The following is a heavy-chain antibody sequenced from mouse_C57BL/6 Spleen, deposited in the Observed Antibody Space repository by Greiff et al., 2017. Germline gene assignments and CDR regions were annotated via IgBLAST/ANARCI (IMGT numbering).Heavy chain of an antibody. CDR3: ARHSNSNPFDD. Sequence: EVQLQQSGPELVKPGASVKISCKASGYTFTDYYMNWVKQSHGQSLEWIGDINPNNGGTSYNQKFKGKATLTVDKSSSTAYMELRSLTSEDSAVYYCARHSNSNPFDDWGQGTTLTVSS. CDR2: INPNNGGT. CDR1: GYTFTDYY. V-gene: IGHV1-26*01. J-gene: IGHJ2*01. D-gene: IGHD2-5*01.